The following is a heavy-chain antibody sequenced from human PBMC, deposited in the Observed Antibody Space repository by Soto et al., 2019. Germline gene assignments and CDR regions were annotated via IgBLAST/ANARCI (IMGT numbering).Heavy chain of an antibody. Sequence: GESLKISCKGSGYNFTSYWIGWVRQMPGKGLEWMGIIYPGDSETRYRPSFQGQVTISADKSISTAYLQWSSLKASDSAMYYCARSMVRGVITAFDPWGQGTLVTVSS. CDR3: ARSMVRGVITAFDP. J-gene: IGHJ5*02. D-gene: IGHD3-10*01. V-gene: IGHV5-51*01. CDR1: GYNFTSYW. CDR2: IYPGDSET.